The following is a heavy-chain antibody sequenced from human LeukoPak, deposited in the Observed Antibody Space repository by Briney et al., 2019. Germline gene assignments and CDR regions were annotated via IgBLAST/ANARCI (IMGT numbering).Heavy chain of an antibody. V-gene: IGHV4-39*01. D-gene: IGHD6-6*01. CDR1: GASITSSSYY. CDR2: IYYSGST. J-gene: IGHJ4*02. Sequence: SETLSLTCSVSGASITSSSYYWDWIRQPPGKGLEWIATIYYSGSTYYNSSLKSRLTISMDMSKSQFSLKLTSVTAADTAVYYCARRPLSSIAEPLPIHWGQGTLVTVSS. CDR3: ARRPLSSIAEPLPIH.